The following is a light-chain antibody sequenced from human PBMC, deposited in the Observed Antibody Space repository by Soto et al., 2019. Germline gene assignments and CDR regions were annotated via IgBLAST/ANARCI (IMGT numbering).Light chain of an antibody. CDR3: NSYAGSSV. V-gene: IGLV2-8*01. Sequence: QSVLTQPPSASGSPGQSVTLSCTGTSSDVGGYNSVSWYQQHPGKAPKLIIYEVNKRPSGVPNRFSGSKSGNTASLTVSGLQVEDEADYYCNSYAGSSVFGGGTKLTVL. CDR2: EVN. CDR1: SSDVGGYNS. J-gene: IGLJ2*01.